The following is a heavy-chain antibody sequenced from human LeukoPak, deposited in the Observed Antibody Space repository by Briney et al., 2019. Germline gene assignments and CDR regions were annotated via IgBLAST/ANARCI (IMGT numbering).Heavy chain of an antibody. CDR3: AKLLRYFDWLFYD. V-gene: IGHV3-23*01. CDR1: GFTFSSYA. D-gene: IGHD3-9*01. J-gene: IGHJ4*02. CDR2: ISGSGGST. Sequence: GESLKISCAASGFTFSSYAMSWVRQAPGKGLEWVSAISGSGGSTYYADSVKGRFTISRDNPKNTLYLQMNSLRAEDTAVYYCAKLLRYFDWLFYDWGQGTLVTVSS.